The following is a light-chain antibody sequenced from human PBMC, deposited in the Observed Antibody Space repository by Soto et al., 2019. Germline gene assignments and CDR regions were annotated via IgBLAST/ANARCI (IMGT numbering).Light chain of an antibody. CDR2: GTS. J-gene: IGKJ2*01. CDR3: QHTYSAPYT. V-gene: IGKV3-20*01. CDR1: QSVDSRY. Sequence: EIVLTQSPGTLSLAPGERATLSCRASQSVDSRYFTWYQHKSGQAPRLLLFGTSSRATGIPDRFSGSGSGTSFTLTISRLEPEDFATYYCQHTYSAPYTFGQGTKLEIK.